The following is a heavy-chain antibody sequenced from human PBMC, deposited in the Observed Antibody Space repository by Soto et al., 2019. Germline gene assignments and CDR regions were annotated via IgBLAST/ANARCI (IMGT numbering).Heavy chain of an antibody. CDR1: GFTFSSYA. CDR3: AKPPGIAVAGNSFDY. V-gene: IGHV3-23*01. CDR2: IGGSGGST. D-gene: IGHD6-19*01. J-gene: IGHJ4*02. Sequence: EVQLLESGGGLVQPGGSLRLSCAASGFTFSSYAMSWVRQAPGKGLVWVSAIGGSGGSTYYADSVKGRFTISRDNSKNTLYLQMNSLRAEDTAVYYCAKPPGIAVAGNSFDYWGQGTLVTVSS.